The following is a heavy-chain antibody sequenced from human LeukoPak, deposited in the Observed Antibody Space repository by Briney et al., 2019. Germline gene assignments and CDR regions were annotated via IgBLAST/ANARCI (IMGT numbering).Heavy chain of an antibody. V-gene: IGHV1-46*01. D-gene: IGHD5-24*01. CDR1: GYIFINYF. CDR2: INCDEGTA. CDR3: TRADNQDFDS. Sequence: ASVKVSCTASGYIFINYFMHWVRQDPGQGLEWMGIINCDEGTASYAQKFQGRVTITRDTSTSTVYLDLSSLKSDDTAVYFCTRADNQDFDSWGQGTLVTVSS. J-gene: IGHJ4*02.